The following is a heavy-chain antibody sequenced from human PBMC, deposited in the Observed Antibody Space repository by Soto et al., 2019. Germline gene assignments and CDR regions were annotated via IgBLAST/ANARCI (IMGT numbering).Heavy chain of an antibody. V-gene: IGHV1-3*01. J-gene: IGHJ6*02. CDR2: INAGNGNT. Sequence: QVQLVQSGAEVKKPGASVKVSCKASGYTFTSYAMHWVRQAPGQRLEWMGWINAGNGNTKYSQKFQGRVTITRDTSASTAYMELSSLGSEDAAVYYCARVALEVDWYRNGDYYGMDVGGQGTTVTVAS. CDR1: GYTFTSYA. D-gene: IGHD3-9*01. CDR3: ARVALEVDWYRNGDYYGMDV.